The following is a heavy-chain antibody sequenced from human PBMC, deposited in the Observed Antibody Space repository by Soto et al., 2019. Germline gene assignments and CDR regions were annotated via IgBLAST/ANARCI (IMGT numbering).Heavy chain of an antibody. Sequence: GGSLRLSCAAFGFTVSGKKYVAWVRQPPGKGLEWVSALYDVDGTYYADSVKGRFTTSSDSSRTIVYLQIHSLRPDDTAVYFCASWQLQEHAYDIWGQGTTVTVSS. CDR2: LYDVDGT. J-gene: IGHJ3*02. CDR3: ASWQLQEHAYDI. V-gene: IGHV3-53*01. D-gene: IGHD6-13*01. CDR1: GFTVSGKKY.